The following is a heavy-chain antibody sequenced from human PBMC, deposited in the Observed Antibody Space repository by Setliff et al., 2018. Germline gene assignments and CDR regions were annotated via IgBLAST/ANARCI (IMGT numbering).Heavy chain of an antibody. J-gene: IGHJ4*02. CDR1: GVSFSSTTFY. Sequence: TLSLTCNVSGVSFSSTTFYWAWIRQSPGKGLEWIGSVSFFGSAYYNPSLQSRGAISLDTSRNQFSLELSSVTAADTAVYYCARDPGVHSGTWCLDSWGQGTQVTVSS. V-gene: IGHV4-39*07. D-gene: IGHD2-8*01. CDR3: ARDPGVHSGTWCLDS. CDR2: VSFFGSA.